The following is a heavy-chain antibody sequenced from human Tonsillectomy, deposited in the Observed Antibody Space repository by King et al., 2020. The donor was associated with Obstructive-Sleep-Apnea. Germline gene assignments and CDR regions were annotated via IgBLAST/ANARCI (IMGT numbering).Heavy chain of an antibody. J-gene: IGHJ4*02. CDR2: IKQDGSEK. CDR1: GFTFSSYW. D-gene: IGHD5-18*01. V-gene: IGHV3-7*01. Sequence: VQLVESGGGLVQPGGSLRLSCAASGFTFSSYWMSWVRQAPGKGLEWVANIKQDGSEKYYVDSVKGRFTISRDNAKNSLYLQMNSLRAEDTAVYYCAREDRENTAMGWDWGQGTLVTVSS. CDR3: AREDRENTAMGWD.